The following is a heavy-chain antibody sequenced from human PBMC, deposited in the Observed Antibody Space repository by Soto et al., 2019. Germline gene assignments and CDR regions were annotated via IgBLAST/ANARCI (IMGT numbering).Heavy chain of an antibody. Sequence: SVKFSCTASGGTFSSYAITWVRQAPGQGLEWMGGIIPIFGTANYAQKFQARVTITADESTSTAYMELSSLRSEDTAVYYCARDRGPSSGYYPYWFDPWGQGTLVTVSS. CDR1: GGTFSSYA. J-gene: IGHJ5*02. CDR2: IIPIFGTA. CDR3: ARDRGPSSGYYPYWFDP. V-gene: IGHV1-69*13. D-gene: IGHD3-22*01.